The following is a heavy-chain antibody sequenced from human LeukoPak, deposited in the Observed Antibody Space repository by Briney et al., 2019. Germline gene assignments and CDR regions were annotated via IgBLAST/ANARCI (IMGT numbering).Heavy chain of an antibody. Sequence: GGSLRLSCAASGFTFSSYSMNWVRQAPGKGLEWVSSISSSSSYIYYADSVKGRFTISRDNAENSLYLQMNSLRAEDTAVYYCARAVEWLLPVLDWGQGTLVTVSS. CDR1: GFTFSSYS. J-gene: IGHJ4*02. V-gene: IGHV3-21*01. CDR3: ARAVEWLLPVLD. D-gene: IGHD5-12*01. CDR2: ISSSSSYI.